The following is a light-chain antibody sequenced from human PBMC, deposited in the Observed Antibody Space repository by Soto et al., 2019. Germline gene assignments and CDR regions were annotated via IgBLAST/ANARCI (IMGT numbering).Light chain of an antibody. CDR2: EAS. Sequence: QSALTQPASVSGSPGQSITISCTGTSSDVGGYDYVSWFQQHPGKAPKLMIFEASNRPPGVSDRFSGSKSGNTASLTISGLQAEDEADYYCSSYTSTSTLVFGTGTKVTVL. CDR3: SSYTSTSTLV. V-gene: IGLV2-14*01. J-gene: IGLJ1*01. CDR1: SSDVGGYDY.